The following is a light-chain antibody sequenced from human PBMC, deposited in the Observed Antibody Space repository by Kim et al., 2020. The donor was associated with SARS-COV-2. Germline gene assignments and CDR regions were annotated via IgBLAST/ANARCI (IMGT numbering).Light chain of an antibody. J-gene: IGKJ1*01. Sequence: AAAVEKGVTISCRTRQDMSNYVGWYQQKAGKVTKLMNYAASTLQAGVSSRCGGTGSGTDFTITSSSLQHEDVANYYCQKYYSDPSFGQGTKVDIK. CDR2: AAS. CDR3: QKYYSDPS. CDR1: QDMSNY. V-gene: IGKV1-27*01.